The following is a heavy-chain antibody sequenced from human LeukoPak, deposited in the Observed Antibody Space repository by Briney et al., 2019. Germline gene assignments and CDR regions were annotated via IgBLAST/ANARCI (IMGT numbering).Heavy chain of an antibody. D-gene: IGHD1-26*01. CDR3: ARDSGSSAYYYYIMDV. V-gene: IGHV3-48*01. CDR2: ISSSSSTI. CDR1: GFTFSSYS. J-gene: IGHJ6*02. Sequence: AGGSLRLSCAASGFTFSSYSMNWVRQAPGKGLEWVSYISSSSSTIYYADSVKGRFTISRDNAKNSLYLQMNSLRAEDTAVYYCARDSGSSAYYYYIMDVWGQGTTVTVSS.